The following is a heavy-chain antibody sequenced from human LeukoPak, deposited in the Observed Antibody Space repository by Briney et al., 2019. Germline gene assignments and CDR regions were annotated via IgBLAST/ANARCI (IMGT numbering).Heavy chain of an antibody. CDR2: ISGSGGST. D-gene: IGHD3-10*01. Sequence: GGSLRLSCAASGFTFSSYAMSWVRQAPGKGLEWVSAISGSGGSTYYADSVKGRFTISRDNSKNTLYLQMNSLRAEDTAVYYRAKDWFGELLPAFDYWGQGTLVTVSS. CDR3: AKDWFGELLPAFDY. V-gene: IGHV3-23*01. CDR1: GFTFSSYA. J-gene: IGHJ4*02.